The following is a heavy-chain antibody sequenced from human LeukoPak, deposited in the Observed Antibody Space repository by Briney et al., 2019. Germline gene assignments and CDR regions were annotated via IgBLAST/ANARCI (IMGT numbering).Heavy chain of an antibody. CDR2: TYYRSKWYN. Sequence: SQTLSLTRAISGDRVSSNIAAWNLIRQSPSRDLEWLGRTYYRSKWYNDYAVSVKCRISSSPDTSKNQFSLQLNSVAPEDTAVYYCARDHGGLDYWGQGTVVTVSS. J-gene: IGHJ4*02. CDR1: GDRVSSNIAA. V-gene: IGHV6-1*01. CDR3: ARDHGGLDY.